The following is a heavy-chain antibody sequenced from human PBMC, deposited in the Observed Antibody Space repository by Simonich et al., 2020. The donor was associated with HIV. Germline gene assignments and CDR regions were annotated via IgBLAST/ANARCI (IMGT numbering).Heavy chain of an antibody. CDR1: GYRFTGYY. V-gene: IGHV1-2*06. J-gene: IGHJ3*02. Sequence: QVQLVQSGAEVKKPGASVKVSCKASGYRFTGYYIHWVPQAPGQGLEGMGRLSPNNGGTDYPQKFQGRVTLTRDTSIRTAYMELNRLKSDDTAIYYCATHGPGSYSSSLDIWGQGTMVTVSS. CDR2: LSPNNGGT. D-gene: IGHD1-26*01. CDR3: ATHGPGSYSSSLDI.